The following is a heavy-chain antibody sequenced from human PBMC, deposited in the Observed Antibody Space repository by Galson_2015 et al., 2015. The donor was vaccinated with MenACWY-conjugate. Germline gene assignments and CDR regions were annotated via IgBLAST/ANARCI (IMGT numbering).Heavy chain of an antibody. CDR3: TRIVGRYYDSSGYYEYYFDY. V-gene: IGHV3-49*04. Sequence: SLRLSCAASGFTSGDYAMSWVRQAPGKGLEWVGFIRSKAYGGTTGYAASVKGRFTISRDDSKSIAYLQMNSLKTEDTAVYYCTRIVGRYYDSSGYYEYYFDYWGQGTLVTVSS. D-gene: IGHD3-22*01. CDR2: IRSKAYGGTT. CDR1: GFTSGDYA. J-gene: IGHJ4*02.